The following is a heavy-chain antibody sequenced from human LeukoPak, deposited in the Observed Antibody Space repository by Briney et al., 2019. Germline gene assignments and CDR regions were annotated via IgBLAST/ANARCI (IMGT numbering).Heavy chain of an antibody. Sequence: GGSLRLSCAASGFTFSSYAMSWVRQAPGKGLEWVSAISGSGGSTYYADSVKGQFTISRDNSKNTLYLQMNSLRAEDTAVYYCAKVLMTTVTYYYYYGMDVWGQGTTVTVSS. CDR3: AKVLMTTVTYYYYYGMDV. CDR1: GFTFSSYA. J-gene: IGHJ6*02. CDR2: ISGSGGST. V-gene: IGHV3-23*01. D-gene: IGHD4-17*01.